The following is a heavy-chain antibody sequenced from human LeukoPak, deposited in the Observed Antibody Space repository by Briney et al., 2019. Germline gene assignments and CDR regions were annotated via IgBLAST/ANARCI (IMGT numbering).Heavy chain of an antibody. D-gene: IGHD1-26*01. CDR2: ISGSGGST. J-gene: IGHJ4*02. V-gene: IGHV3-23*01. CDR1: GFTFSTYA. Sequence: GALRLSCAASGFTFSTYAMSWVRQAPGRGLEWVSVISGSGGSTYYADSVKGRFTISRDNSKNTLYLQMNSLRAEDTAVYYCARDQSIAGPTTADYWGQGTLVTVSS. CDR3: ARDQSIAGPTTADY.